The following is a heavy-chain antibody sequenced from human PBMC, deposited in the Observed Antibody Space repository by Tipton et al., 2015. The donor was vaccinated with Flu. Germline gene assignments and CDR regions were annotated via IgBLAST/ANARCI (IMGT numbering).Heavy chain of an antibody. J-gene: IGHJ6*03. Sequence: TLSLTCAVYGGSFSGYYWSWIRQPPGKGLEWIGEINHSGSTSYNPSLKSRVTISVDTSKNQFSLKLSSVTAADTAVYYCARLTIFGVVIIGNYYYYMDVRGKGTTVTVSS. CDR2: INHSGST. D-gene: IGHD3-3*01. CDR3: ARLTIFGVVIIGNYYYYMDV. CDR1: GGSFSGYY. V-gene: IGHV4-34*01.